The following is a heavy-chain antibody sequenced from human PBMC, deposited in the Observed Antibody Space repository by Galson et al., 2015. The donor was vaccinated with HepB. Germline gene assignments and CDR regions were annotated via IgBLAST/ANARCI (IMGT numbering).Heavy chain of an antibody. D-gene: IGHD6-13*01. CDR3: ARERGDSSSWPYYYYYGMDV. Sequence: CAISGDSVSSNSAAWNWIRQSPSRGLEWLGRTYYRPKWYNDYAVSVKSRITINPDTSKNQFSLQLNSVTPEDTAVYYCARERGDSSSWPYYYYYGMDVWGQGTTVTVSS. V-gene: IGHV6-1*01. CDR2: TYYRPKWYN. J-gene: IGHJ6*02. CDR1: GDSVSSNSAA.